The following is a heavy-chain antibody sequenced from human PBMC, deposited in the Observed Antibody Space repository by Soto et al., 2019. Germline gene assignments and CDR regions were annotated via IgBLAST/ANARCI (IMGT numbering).Heavy chain of an antibody. V-gene: IGHV3-33*01. Sequence: QVQLVESGGGVVQPGRSLRLSCAASGFTFSSYGMHWVRQAPGKGLEWVAVIWYDGSNKYYADSVKGRFTISRDNSKNTLYLQMNSLRAEDTAVYYCARDSQNGDNDYWGQGTLVTVSS. CDR1: GFTFSSYG. J-gene: IGHJ4*02. CDR2: IWYDGSNK. CDR3: ARDSQNGDNDY. D-gene: IGHD4-17*01.